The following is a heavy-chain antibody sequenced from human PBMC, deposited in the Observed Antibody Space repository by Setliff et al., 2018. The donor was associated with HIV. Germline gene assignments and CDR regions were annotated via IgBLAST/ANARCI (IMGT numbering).Heavy chain of an antibody. V-gene: IGHV3-23*01. CDR3: ARDSQTTPFDN. Sequence: PGGSLRLSCAPSGFTFGSYAMSWVRQAPGKGLEWVSVISGSGDSTFYADSLKGRFTISRDNTKNSLYLQMNSLRVEDTAVYYCARDSQTTPFDNWGQGTLVTVSS. J-gene: IGHJ4*02. CDR1: GFTFGSYA. D-gene: IGHD4-4*01. CDR2: ISGSGDST.